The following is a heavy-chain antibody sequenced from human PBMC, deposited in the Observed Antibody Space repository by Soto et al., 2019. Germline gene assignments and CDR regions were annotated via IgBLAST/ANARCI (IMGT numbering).Heavy chain of an antibody. V-gene: IGHV4-30-2*01. CDR1: GGSINTGGCS. Sequence: QVQLQESGSGLVKPSQTLSLTCAVSGGSINTGGCSWSWIRLPPGRALEWIGYIFATGKTYYSASLKSRVTMSVDTAQNQFSLRLESVTAADTAIYFCACLYGYNRYFDLWGRGTLVTVSS. CDR3: ACLYGYNRYFDL. J-gene: IGHJ2*01. D-gene: IGHD5-12*01. CDR2: IFATGKT.